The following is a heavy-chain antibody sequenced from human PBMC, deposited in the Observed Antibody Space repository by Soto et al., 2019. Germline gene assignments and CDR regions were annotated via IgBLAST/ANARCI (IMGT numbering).Heavy chain of an antibody. CDR3: ARVFSSGSGWMYYFDF. J-gene: IGHJ4*02. CDR2: IDYTGAT. Sequence: QVELQESGPRLVKSSGTLSLTCEVSSGSISTGNWCSWVRQPPGKGLEWIGEIDYTGATNYNPSLKSRVTVTIDKSNDQFSLILTSATAADTAVYYCARVFSSGSGWMYYFDFWGQGILVSVSS. CDR1: SGSISTGNW. D-gene: IGHD6-25*01. V-gene: IGHV4-4*02.